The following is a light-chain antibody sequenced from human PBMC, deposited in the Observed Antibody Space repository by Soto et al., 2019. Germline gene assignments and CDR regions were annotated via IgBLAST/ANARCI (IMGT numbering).Light chain of an antibody. J-gene: IGKJ1*01. CDR2: KAS. CDR3: QQYENFPRT. CDR1: QSIENW. V-gene: IGKV1-5*03. Sequence: DIQMTQSPSTLSASVGDRVIITCRASQSIENWLAWYQQKPGKAPKLFILKASTLEIGVPSRFSGSGSGTEFTLSISSLQPDDFATYFCQQYENFPRTFGQGTKVEIK.